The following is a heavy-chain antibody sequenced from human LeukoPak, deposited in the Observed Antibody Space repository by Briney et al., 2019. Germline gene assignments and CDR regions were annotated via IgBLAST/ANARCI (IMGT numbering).Heavy chain of an antibody. Sequence: GGSLRLSCAASGFTFSNYWMHWVRRAPGKGLVWVSRITSDASSTSYADSVKGRFTISRDNAKNTLYLQMNSLRDEDTAVYSCARAQTLFWEFDGFDIWGRGTKVTVSS. V-gene: IGHV3-74*01. J-gene: IGHJ3*02. CDR2: ITSDASST. D-gene: IGHD3-3*01. CDR3: ARAQTLFWEFDGFDI. CDR1: GFTFSNYW.